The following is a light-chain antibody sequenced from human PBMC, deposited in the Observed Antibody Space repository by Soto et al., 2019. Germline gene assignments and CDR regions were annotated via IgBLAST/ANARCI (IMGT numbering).Light chain of an antibody. CDR2: RAS. V-gene: IGKV1-5*03. J-gene: IGKJ1*01. Sequence: DIQMTQSPSTLSASVGDRVIITCRASQSISSWLAWYQQKPGKAPDLLIYRASTLKTGIPSRFSGSGSGTEFTLTISNLQPYDFATYYCQQYDRASWTFGPGTKVEIK. CDR3: QQYDRASWT. CDR1: QSISSW.